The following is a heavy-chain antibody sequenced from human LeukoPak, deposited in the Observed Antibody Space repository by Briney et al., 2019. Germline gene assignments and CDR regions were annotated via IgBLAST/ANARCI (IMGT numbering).Heavy chain of an antibody. D-gene: IGHD4-11*01. CDR3: ARHTVTTGGPGLSRVYFDY. J-gene: IGHJ4*02. Sequence: GGSLRLSCAASGFTFSDYYMSWIRQAPGKGLEWVSYISSSGSTIYYADSVKGRFTISRDNAKNSLYLRMNSLRAEDTAVYYCARHTVTTGGPGLSRVYFDYWGQGTLVTVSS. CDR2: ISSSGSTI. CDR1: GFTFSDYY. V-gene: IGHV3-11*04.